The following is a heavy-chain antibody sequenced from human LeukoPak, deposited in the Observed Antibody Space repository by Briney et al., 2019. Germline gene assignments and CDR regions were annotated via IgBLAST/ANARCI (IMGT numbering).Heavy chain of an antibody. V-gene: IGHV3-15*01. CDR1: GFTFSNAW. D-gene: IGHD2-15*01. CDR2: IKSKTDGGAT. J-gene: IGHJ5*02. Sequence: GGSLRLSCAASGFTFSNAWMSWVRQAPGKGLEWVGRIKSKTDGGATHYAAPVKGRFTISRDDSKNTLYLQMNSLKTEDTAVYYCTTDPPGFGYCSGGSCSSDNWFDPWGQGTLVTVSS. CDR3: TTDPPGFGYCSGGSCSSDNWFDP.